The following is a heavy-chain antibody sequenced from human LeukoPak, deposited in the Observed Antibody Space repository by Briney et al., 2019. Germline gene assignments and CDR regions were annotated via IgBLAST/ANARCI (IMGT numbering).Heavy chain of an antibody. J-gene: IGHJ4*02. Sequence: SQTLSLTCTVSGGSISRGSYYWRWIRQPAGKGLEWIGRIYTSGSTNYNPSLKSRVTISVDTSKNQFSLKLSSVTAADTAVYYCAREFDSWGQGTLVTVSS. CDR3: AREFDS. CDR2: IYTSGST. V-gene: IGHV4-61*02. CDR1: GGSISRGSYY.